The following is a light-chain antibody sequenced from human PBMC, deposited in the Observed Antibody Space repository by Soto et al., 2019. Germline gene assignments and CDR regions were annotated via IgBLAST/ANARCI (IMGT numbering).Light chain of an antibody. CDR1: STDIGSYNL. J-gene: IGLJ3*02. V-gene: IGLV2-23*03. Sequence: QSALTQPASVSGSPGQSITFSCTGTSTDIGSYNLVSWYQQHPGKAPKLMIYEGSKRPSGVSNRFSGSKSGNTASLTISGRQAEDEADYYCCSYATSSTFWVFGGGTKVTVL. CDR3: CSYATSSTFWV. CDR2: EGS.